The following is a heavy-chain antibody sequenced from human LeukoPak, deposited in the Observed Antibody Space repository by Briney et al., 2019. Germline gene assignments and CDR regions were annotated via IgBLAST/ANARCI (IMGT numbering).Heavy chain of an antibody. Sequence: PGGSLRLSCAASGFTFSNYWMNWVRQAPGKGLEWVANIKRDGSEKYYVDSVRGRFTISRDNVKNSLYLQPSSLKAEDTGIYYCARDVYYYDSSGHDFWGQGTLVTVSS. V-gene: IGHV3-7*01. D-gene: IGHD3-22*01. CDR1: GFTFSNYW. CDR2: IKRDGSEK. CDR3: ARDVYYYDSSGHDF. J-gene: IGHJ4*02.